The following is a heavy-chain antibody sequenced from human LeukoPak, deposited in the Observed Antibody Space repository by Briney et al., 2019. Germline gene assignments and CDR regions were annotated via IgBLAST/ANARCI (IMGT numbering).Heavy chain of an antibody. J-gene: IGHJ5*02. D-gene: IGHD6-13*01. CDR2: INPSGGST. V-gene: IGHV1-46*01. Sequence: GASVKVSCKASGYTFTSYYMHWVRQAPGQGLEWMGIINPSGGSTSYAQKFQGRVTMTTDTSTSTAYMELRSLRSDDTAVYYCARGIAAAPGWFDPWGQGTLVTVSS. CDR1: GYTFTSYY. CDR3: ARGIAAAPGWFDP.